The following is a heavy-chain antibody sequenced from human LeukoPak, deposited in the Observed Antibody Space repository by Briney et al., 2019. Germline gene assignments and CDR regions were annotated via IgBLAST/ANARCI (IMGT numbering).Heavy chain of an antibody. J-gene: IGHJ4*02. CDR2: IYYSGST. D-gene: IGHD5-24*01. V-gene: IGHV4-59*08. CDR1: GASISSYY. Sequence: PSETLSLTCTVSGASISSYYWSWIRQPPGKGPEWIGHIYYSGSTNYNPSLKSRVTISVDTSKNQFSLNLNSVIAADTAMYYCASHTAGHGSGYWGQGVLVTVSS. CDR3: ASHTAGHGSGY.